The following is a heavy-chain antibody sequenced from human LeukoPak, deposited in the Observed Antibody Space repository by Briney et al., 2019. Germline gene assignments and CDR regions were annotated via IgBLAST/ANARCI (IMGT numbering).Heavy chain of an antibody. D-gene: IGHD3-3*01. CDR3: ARDQLLTIFGVVITKEHFDY. CDR1: GGTFSSYA. J-gene: IGHJ4*02. V-gene: IGHV1-69*04. Sequence: SVKVSCKASGGTFSSYAISWVRQAPGQGLEWMGRIIPILGIANYAQKFQGRVTITADKSTSTAYMELSSLRSEDTAVYYCARDQLLTIFGVVITKEHFDYWGQGSQVTVSP. CDR2: IIPILGIA.